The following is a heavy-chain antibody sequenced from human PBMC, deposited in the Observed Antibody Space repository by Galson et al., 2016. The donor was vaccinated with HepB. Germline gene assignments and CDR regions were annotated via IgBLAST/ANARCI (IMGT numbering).Heavy chain of an antibody. D-gene: IGHD3-10*01. Sequence: SLRLSCAGSGFTFATYPMSWVRQAPGKGLEWVSGIRGSGGGIDYADSVKGRFTISRDSSKNTLYLQMSSLRAEDTAVYYCAKERGRRLTMVRGVLDPFDIWGHGTLVTVSA. CDR1: GFTFATYP. J-gene: IGHJ3*02. V-gene: IGHV3-23*01. CDR3: AKERGRRLTMVRGVLDPFDI. CDR2: IRGSGGGI.